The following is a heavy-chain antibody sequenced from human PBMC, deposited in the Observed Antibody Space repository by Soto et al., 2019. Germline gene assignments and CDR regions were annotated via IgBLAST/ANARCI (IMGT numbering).Heavy chain of an antibody. CDR2: ISSSGDLI. CDR3: AREEINCGGDCFSL. D-gene: IGHD2-21*02. V-gene: IGHV3-48*03. CDR1: GFTFSSYE. J-gene: IGHJ4*02. Sequence: EVQLVESGGDLVQPGGSLRLSCAASGFTFSSYEMNWVRQAPGRGLEWISYISSSGDLIYYADSVRGRFTVSRDSAKNSMYLQMNSLRAEDTAVYYWAREEINCGGDCFSLWGQGTLVTVSS.